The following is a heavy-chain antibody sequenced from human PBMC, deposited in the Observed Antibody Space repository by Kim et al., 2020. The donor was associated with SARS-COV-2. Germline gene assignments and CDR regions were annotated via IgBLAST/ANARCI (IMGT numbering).Heavy chain of an antibody. CDR1: GFTFSSYA. CDR2: ISYDGSNK. J-gene: IGHJ4*02. D-gene: IGHD6-13*01. V-gene: IGHV3-30*04. Sequence: GGSLRLSCAASGFTFSSYAMHWVRQAPGKGLEWVAVISYDGSNKYYADSVKGRFTISRDNSKNTLYLQMNSLRAEDTAVYYCAREYSSSWGWGQGTLVTVSS. CDR3: AREYSSSWG.